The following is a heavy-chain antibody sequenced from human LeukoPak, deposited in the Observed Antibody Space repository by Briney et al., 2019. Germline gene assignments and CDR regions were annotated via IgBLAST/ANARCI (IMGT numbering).Heavy chain of an antibody. D-gene: IGHD5-24*01. CDR2: IYYSGST. CDR3: ARGTRLEMATIGYFDY. V-gene: IGHV4-59*01. J-gene: IGHJ4*02. Sequence: SETLSLTCTVSGGSISSYYWSWIRQPPGKGLEWIGYIYYSGSTNYNPSLKSRVTISVDTSRNQFSLKLSSVTAADTAVYYCARGTRLEMATIGYFDYWGQGTLVTVSS. CDR1: GGSISSYY.